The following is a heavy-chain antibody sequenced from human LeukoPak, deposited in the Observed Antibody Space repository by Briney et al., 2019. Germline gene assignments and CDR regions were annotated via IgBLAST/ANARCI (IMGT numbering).Heavy chain of an antibody. J-gene: IGHJ4*02. CDR1: GGSISSSSYY. D-gene: IGHD3-22*01. CDR2: IYYSGST. CDR3: ARVTGYMIEDYFDY. V-gene: IGHV4-39*07. Sequence: SETLSLTCTVSGGSISSSSYYWGWIRQPPGKGLEWIGSIYYSGSTYYNPSLKSRVTISVDTSKNQFSLKLSSVTAADTAVYYCARVTGYMIEDYFDYWGQGTLVTVSS.